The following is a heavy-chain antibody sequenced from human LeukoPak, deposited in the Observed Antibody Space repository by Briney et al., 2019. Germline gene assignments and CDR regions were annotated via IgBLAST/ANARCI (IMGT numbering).Heavy chain of an antibody. D-gene: IGHD2-8*02. CDR2: INHSGST. V-gene: IGHV4-34*01. J-gene: IGHJ4*02. Sequence: PSETLSLTFAVYGGSFSGYYWSWIRQPPGKGLEWIGEINHSGSTNYNPSLKSRVTISVDTSKNQFSLKLSSVTAADTAVYYCAGHHPRNTVDFWGQGTLVTVSS. CDR3: AGHHPRNTVDF. CDR1: GGSFSGYY.